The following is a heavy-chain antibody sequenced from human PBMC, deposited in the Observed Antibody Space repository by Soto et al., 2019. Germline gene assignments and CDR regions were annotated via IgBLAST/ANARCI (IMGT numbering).Heavy chain of an antibody. D-gene: IGHD6-13*01. CDR1: GYTVTGYY. V-gene: IGHV1-2*04. CDR3: ARDRYSSRWSYYYGMDV. Sequence: GASVKVSCKASGYTVTGYYMHCVRQAPGQGLEWMGWINPNSGGTNYAQKFQGWVTMTRDTSISTAYMELSRLRSDDTAVYYCARDRYSSRWSYYYGMDVWGQGTTVNVS. J-gene: IGHJ6*02. CDR2: INPNSGGT.